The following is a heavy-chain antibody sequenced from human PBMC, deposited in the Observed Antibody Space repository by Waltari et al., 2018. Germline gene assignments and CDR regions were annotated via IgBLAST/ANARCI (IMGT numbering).Heavy chain of an antibody. Sequence: QVQLVQSGAEVKKPGASVKVSCKASGYTFTSYGISWVRQAPGQGLEWMGWISAYNGNTNYAQKLQGRVTMTTDTSTSTAYMELRSLRSDDTAVYYCARGDYGDYHPAYYYYYYYMDVWGKGTTVTVSS. D-gene: IGHD4-17*01. J-gene: IGHJ6*03. CDR2: ISAYNGNT. CDR1: GYTFTSYG. V-gene: IGHV1-18*01. CDR3: ARGDYGDYHPAYYYYYYYMDV.